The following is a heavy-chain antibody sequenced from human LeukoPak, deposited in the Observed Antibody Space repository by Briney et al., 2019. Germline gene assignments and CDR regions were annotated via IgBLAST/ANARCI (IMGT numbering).Heavy chain of an antibody. CDR3: AKDRCSNGIGCYYYYMDV. J-gene: IGHJ6*03. CDR2: IYSGGST. D-gene: IGHD2-8*01. V-gene: IGHV3-66*02. Sequence: GGSLRLSCAASGFTVSTNYMNWVRQAPGKGLQWVSVIYSGGSTFYTDSVKGRFSISRDSSKNILYLQVNSLRAEDTAVYYCAKDRCSNGIGCYYYYMDVWGKGTTVTISS. CDR1: GFTVSTNY.